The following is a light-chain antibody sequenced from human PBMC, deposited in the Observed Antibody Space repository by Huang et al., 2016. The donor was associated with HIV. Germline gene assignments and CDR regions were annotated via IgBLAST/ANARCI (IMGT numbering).Light chain of an antibody. J-gene: IGKJ2*01. CDR1: ESILRN. V-gene: IGKV3-15*01. CDR3: QQYNKWPPYT. Sequence: VMTQYPATLSVSPGDRATLSCRARESILRNLDWYKQRPGQPPRLLIYGASVRLPGIAERLRCSGSGTEFSLTISSLQSEDVAVYYCQQYNKWPPYTYGQGTKLEIK. CDR2: GAS.